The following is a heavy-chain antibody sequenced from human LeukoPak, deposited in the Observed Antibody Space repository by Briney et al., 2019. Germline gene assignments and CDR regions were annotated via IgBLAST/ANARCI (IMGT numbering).Heavy chain of an antibody. Sequence: PGRSLRLSCAASGFTFSSYGMHWVRQAPGKGLEWVAVIWYDGSNKYYADSVKGRFTISRDNSKNTLYLQMNSLRAEDTAVYYCAFSSGSGKYYYYGIDVWGKGTTVTVSS. J-gene: IGHJ6*04. CDR1: GFTFSSYG. V-gene: IGHV3-33*01. CDR2: IWYDGSNK. D-gene: IGHD3-10*01. CDR3: AFSSGSGKYYYYGIDV.